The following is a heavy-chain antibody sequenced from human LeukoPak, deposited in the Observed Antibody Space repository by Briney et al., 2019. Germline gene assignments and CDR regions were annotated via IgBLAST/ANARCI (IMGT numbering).Heavy chain of an antibody. V-gene: IGHV1-18*01. CDR1: GGTFSSYA. CDR3: AREHYPDGWFDP. Sequence: ASVKVSCKASGGTFSSYAISWVRQAPGQGLEWMGWISAYNGNTNYAQKVQGRVTMTTDTSTSTAYMELRSLRSDDTAVYYRAREHYPDGWFDPWGQGTLVTVSS. J-gene: IGHJ5*02. CDR2: ISAYNGNT. D-gene: IGHD1-26*01.